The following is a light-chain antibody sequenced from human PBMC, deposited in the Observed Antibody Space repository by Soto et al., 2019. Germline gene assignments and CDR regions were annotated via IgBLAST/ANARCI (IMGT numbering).Light chain of an antibody. J-gene: IGKJ2*01. CDR1: QSISSY. V-gene: IGKV1-39*01. CDR2: AAS. Sequence: DIQMTQSPSSLSASVGDRVTITCRASQSISSYLNWYQQKPGKAPKLLIYAASSWQSGVPSRFSGSGSGTDFSLTISSLQPEDFATYYCQQNYSTPPYTFGQGTKLEIK. CDR3: QQNYSTPPYT.